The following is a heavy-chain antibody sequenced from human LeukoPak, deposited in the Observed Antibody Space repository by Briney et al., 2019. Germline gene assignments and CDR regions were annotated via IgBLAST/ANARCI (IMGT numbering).Heavy chain of an antibody. Sequence: ASVKVSCKASGYTFTSYGISWVRQAPGQGLEWMGWISAYNGNTNYAQKLQGRVTMTTDTSTSTAYMELRSLRSDDTAVYYCAXXXXXXXXGRVWGSLYSGSYRETWGQGTLVTVSS. CDR2: ISAYNGNT. CDR1: GYTFTSYG. D-gene: IGHD1-26*01. J-gene: IGHJ5*02. CDR3: AXXXXXXXXGRVWGSLYSGSYRET. V-gene: IGHV1-18*01.